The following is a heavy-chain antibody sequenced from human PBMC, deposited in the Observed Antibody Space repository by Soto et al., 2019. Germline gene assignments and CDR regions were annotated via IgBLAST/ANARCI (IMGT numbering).Heavy chain of an antibody. CDR1: GFTFDDYA. CDR3: VKDESINWYSGHFRH. CDR2: INWNSGSI. D-gene: IGHD6-13*01. Sequence: GGSLRRSCAASGFTFDDYAMHWVRQVPGKGMEWVSGINWNSGSIGYGDSVRGRFAISRDNAKTSLHLQMNSLSAEDTAFYYCVKDESINWYSGHFRHWGQGTLVTVSS. J-gene: IGHJ1*01. V-gene: IGHV3-9*01.